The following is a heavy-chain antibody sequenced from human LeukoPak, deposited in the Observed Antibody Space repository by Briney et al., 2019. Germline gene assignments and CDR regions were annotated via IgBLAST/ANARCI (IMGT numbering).Heavy chain of an antibody. Sequence: PGGSLRLSCAASGFTFSSYAMHWVRQAPGKGLEWVAVISYDGSNKYYADSVKGRFTISRDNSKNTLYLQMNSLRAEDTAVYYCARSHSYDFWSGPPLDYWGQGTLDTVSS. J-gene: IGHJ4*02. CDR3: ARSHSYDFWSGPPLDY. D-gene: IGHD3-3*01. CDR1: GFTFSSYA. CDR2: ISYDGSNK. V-gene: IGHV3-30*01.